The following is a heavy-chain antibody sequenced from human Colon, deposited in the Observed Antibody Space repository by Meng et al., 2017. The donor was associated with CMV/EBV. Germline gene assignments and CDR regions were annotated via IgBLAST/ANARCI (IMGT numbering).Heavy chain of an antibody. CDR1: GVSVSSGDHH. J-gene: IGHJ5*02. Sequence: VSGVSVSSGDHHWSWIRQHPGKGLEWIGSIFNSGTTYYNLSLRSRALISVDSTKNQFSLRLTSVTAADTAVYYCADYFVGRGGRGPWGQGTLVTLSS. CDR3: ADYFVGRGGRGP. V-gene: IGHV4-31*02. D-gene: IGHD2/OR15-2a*01. CDR2: IFNSGTT.